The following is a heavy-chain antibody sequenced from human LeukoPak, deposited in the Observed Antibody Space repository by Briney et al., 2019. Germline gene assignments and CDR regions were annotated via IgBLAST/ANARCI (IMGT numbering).Heavy chain of an antibody. V-gene: IGHV4-38-2*01. Sequence: SETLSLTCAVSGYTISSGSNWGWIRPPPGEGQEWIGIIYNSGSTYYKPSIKSRVTISVDTSKNQYSLKLSSVTAADTAVYYCARRAGGFFNYVGPGRRFWFDPWGQGTLVTVSS. CDR2: IYNSGST. CDR1: GYTISSGSN. D-gene: IGHD4-23*01. J-gene: IGHJ5*02. CDR3: ARRAGGFFNYVGPGRRFWFDP.